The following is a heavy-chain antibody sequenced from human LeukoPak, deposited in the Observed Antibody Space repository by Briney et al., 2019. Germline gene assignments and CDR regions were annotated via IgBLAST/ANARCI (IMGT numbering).Heavy chain of an antibody. D-gene: IGHD1-26*01. V-gene: IGHV3-53*01. CDR1: GFTAITNT. Sequence: PGGSLRLSCAASGFTAITNTLTWVRPAPGKGREWVSVIYSGGSNYYADSVKGRFTISRDNSKNTLYLQMNSLRAEDTAVYYCARDMKLLGQFDYWGQGTLVTVSS. CDR3: ARDMKLLGQFDY. J-gene: IGHJ4*02. CDR2: IYSGGSN.